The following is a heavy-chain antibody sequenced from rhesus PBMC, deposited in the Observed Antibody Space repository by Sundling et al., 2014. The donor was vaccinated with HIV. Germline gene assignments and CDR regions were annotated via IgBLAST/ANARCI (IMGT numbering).Heavy chain of an antibody. V-gene: IGHV3S42*01. D-gene: IGHD6-25*01. Sequence: EVQLVESGGGLVQPGGSLRLSCAASGFPFSLYGMFWVRQAPGKGLEWISGISSSGGSTYYADSVRGRFTISRDNSKNTLSLQMNSLRPEDTAVYYCAKAEDSERQPFFDYWGQGVLVTVSS. CDR3: AKAEDSERQPFFDY. CDR2: ISSSGGST. J-gene: IGHJ4*01. CDR1: GFPFSLYG.